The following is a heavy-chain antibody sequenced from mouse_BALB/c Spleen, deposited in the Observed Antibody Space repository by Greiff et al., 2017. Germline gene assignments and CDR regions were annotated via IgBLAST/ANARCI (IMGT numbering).Heavy chain of an antibody. D-gene: IGHD2-4*01. CDR2: ILPGSGST. CDR3: ARRNYDYDWFAY. V-gene: IGHV1-9*01. Sequence: VKLQESGAELMKPGASVKISCKATGYTFSSYWIEWVKQRPGHGLEWIGEILPGSGSTNYNEKFKGKATFTADTSSNTAYMQLSSLTSEDSAVYYCARRNYDYDWFAYWGQGTLVTVSA. CDR1: GYTFSSYW. J-gene: IGHJ3*01.